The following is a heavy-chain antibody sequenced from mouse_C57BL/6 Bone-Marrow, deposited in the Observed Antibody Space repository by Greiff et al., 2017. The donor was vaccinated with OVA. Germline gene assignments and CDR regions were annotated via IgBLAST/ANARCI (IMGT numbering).Heavy chain of an antibody. J-gene: IGHJ1*03. CDR1: GYTFTSYW. CDR2: IYPGSGST. V-gene: IGHV1-55*01. Sequence: QVQLQQPGAELVKPGASVKMSCKASGYTFTSYWITWVKQRPGQGLEWIGGIYPGSGSTNYNEKFKSKATLTVDTSSSTAYMQLSSLTSEDSAVYYCARRYYGSSWYFEVWGTGTTGTVSS. CDR3: ARRYYGSSWYFEV. D-gene: IGHD1-1*01.